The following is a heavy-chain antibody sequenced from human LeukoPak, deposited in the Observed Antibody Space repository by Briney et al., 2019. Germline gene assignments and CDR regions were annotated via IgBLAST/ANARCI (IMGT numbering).Heavy chain of an antibody. CDR3: ARDDSWFDP. Sequence: GASVKVSCKASGGTFSSYAISWVQQAPGQGLERMGGIIPIFGTANYAQKFQGRVTITTDESTSTAYMELSSLRSEDTAVYYCARDDSWFDPWGQGTLVTVSS. CDR1: GGTFSSYA. CDR2: IIPIFGTA. V-gene: IGHV1-69*05. J-gene: IGHJ5*02.